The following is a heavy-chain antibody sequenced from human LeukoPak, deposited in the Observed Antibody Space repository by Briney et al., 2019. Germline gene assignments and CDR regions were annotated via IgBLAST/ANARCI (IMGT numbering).Heavy chain of an antibody. J-gene: IGHJ4*02. Sequence: GASVKVSCKASGYTFTSYYMHWVRQAPGQGLEWTGIINPSGGSTSYAQKFQGRVTMTRDTSTSTVYMELSSLRSEDTAVYYCARASRGGTAFLYWGQGTLVTVSS. D-gene: IGHD5-18*01. CDR2: INPSGGST. CDR3: ARASRGGTAFLY. CDR1: GYTFTSYY. V-gene: IGHV1-46*01.